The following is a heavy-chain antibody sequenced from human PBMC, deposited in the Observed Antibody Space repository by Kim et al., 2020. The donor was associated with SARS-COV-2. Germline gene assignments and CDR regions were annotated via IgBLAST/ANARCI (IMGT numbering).Heavy chain of an antibody. D-gene: IGHD3-22*01. J-gene: IGHJ4*02. V-gene: IGHV4-31*01. Sequence: QVTISVDTSKNQFSLKLSSVTAADTAVYYCARVPDDSSGYYLELGYYFDYWGQGTLVTVSS. CDR3: ARVPDDSSGYYLELGYYFDY.